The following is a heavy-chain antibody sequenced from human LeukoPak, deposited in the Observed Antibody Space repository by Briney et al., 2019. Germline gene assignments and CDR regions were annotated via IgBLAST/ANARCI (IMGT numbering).Heavy chain of an antibody. J-gene: IGHJ4*02. D-gene: IGHD3-22*01. Sequence: SGTLSLTCTVSGGFISSNYWSWIRQPPGKGLEYIGYMSYSGRSDYNPSLQSRVTISLDTSKNQFSLKLTSVTAADTAVYYCARDRSSGYYDYWGQGILVTVST. CDR1: GGFISSNY. CDR2: MSYSGRS. V-gene: IGHV4-59*01. CDR3: ARDRSSGYYDY.